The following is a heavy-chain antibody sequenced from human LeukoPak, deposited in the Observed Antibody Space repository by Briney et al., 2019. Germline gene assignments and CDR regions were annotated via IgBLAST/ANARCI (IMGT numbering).Heavy chain of an antibody. CDR1: GGSISSGSYY. CDR2: IYTSGST. CDR3: ARATEYDFWSGYTSFDY. D-gene: IGHD3-3*01. J-gene: IGHJ4*02. Sequence: PSETLSLTCTVSGGSISSGSYYWRWIRQPAGKGLEWIGRIYTSGSTNYNPSLKSRVTISVDTSKNQFSLKLSSVTAADTAVYYCARATEYDFWSGYTSFDYWGQGTLVTVSS. V-gene: IGHV4-61*02.